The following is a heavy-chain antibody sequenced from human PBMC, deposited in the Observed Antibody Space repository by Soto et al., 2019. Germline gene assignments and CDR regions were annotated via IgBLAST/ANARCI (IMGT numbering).Heavy chain of an antibody. CDR3: AREVRAAAGTIYWYFDL. V-gene: IGHV4-59*01. J-gene: IGHJ2*01. CDR1: GGSISSYY. Sequence: SETLSLTCTVSGGSISSYYWSWIRQPPGKGLEWIGYIYYSGSTNYNPSLKSRVTISVDTSKNQFSLKLSSVTAADTAVYYCAREVRAAAGTIYWYFDLWGRGTLVTVSS. D-gene: IGHD6-13*01. CDR2: IYYSGST.